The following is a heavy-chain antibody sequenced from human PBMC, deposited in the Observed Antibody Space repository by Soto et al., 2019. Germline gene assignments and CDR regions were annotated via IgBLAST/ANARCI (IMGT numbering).Heavy chain of an antibody. J-gene: IGHJ4*01. CDR2: IYPGDSDT. Sequence: GESLKISCKGSGYSFTTYWIGWVRQMPGKGLEWMGIIYPGDSDTRYSPSFQGQVTISADKSISTAYLQWTSLKASDTAMYYCARVEPASAPGFWGQGTLVTVSS. CDR1: GYSFTTYW. V-gene: IGHV5-51*01. D-gene: IGHD6-13*01. CDR3: ARVEPASAPGF.